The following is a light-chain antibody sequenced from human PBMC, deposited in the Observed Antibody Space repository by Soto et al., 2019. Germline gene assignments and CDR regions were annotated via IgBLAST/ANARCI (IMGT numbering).Light chain of an antibody. CDR2: EGT. J-gene: IGLJ2*01. CDR1: SSDIGSYNL. Sequence: QSELTQPASVSGSPGQSITISCTGSSSDIGSYNLVSWYQHHPGKAPKLMIYEGTNRPSGVSNRFSGSKSGNTASLTISGLQAEDEADYYCCSYARGSTLVFGGGTKLTVL. V-gene: IGLV2-23*01. CDR3: CSYARGSTLV.